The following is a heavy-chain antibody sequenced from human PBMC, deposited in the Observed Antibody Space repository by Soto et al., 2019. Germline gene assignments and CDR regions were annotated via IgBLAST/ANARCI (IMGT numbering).Heavy chain of an antibody. Sequence: QVQLGQSGAAVKKPGASVKVSCKASGYTFTSYGISWVRQDPGQGLEWMGLISAYNGNTNYAQKLQGRLTMTTDTTTSTVYMELRCHRSDDTAVYDCARAWGYSYGIDPWGQGTLVTVSS. CDR3: ARAWGYSYGIDP. V-gene: IGHV1-18*01. D-gene: IGHD5-18*01. J-gene: IGHJ5*02. CDR2: ISAYNGNT. CDR1: GYTFTSYG.